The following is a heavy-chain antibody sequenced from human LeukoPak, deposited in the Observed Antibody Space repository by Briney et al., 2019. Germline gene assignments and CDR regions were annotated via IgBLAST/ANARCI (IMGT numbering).Heavy chain of an antibody. J-gene: IGHJ4*02. CDR2: ISYDGSNK. CDR3: ARGARYSGSYSPPFDY. D-gene: IGHD1-26*01. Sequence: GGSLRLSCAASGFTFSSYGMHWVRQAPGKGLEWVAVISYDGSNKYYADSVKGRFTISRDNSKNTLYLQMNSLRAEDTAVYYCARGARYSGSYSPPFDYWGQGTLVTVSS. CDR1: GFTFSSYG. V-gene: IGHV3-30*05.